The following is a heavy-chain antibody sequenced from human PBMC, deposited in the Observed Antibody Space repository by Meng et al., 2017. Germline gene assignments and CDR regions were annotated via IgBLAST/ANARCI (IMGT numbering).Heavy chain of an antibody. CDR3: TRGELSRQRGYSWGSAAEALLYYFDY. Sequence: ASVKVSCKASGYTFTGYYMHWVRQAPGQGLEWMGWMNPNSGNTGYAQKFQGRVTMTRNTSISTAYMELSSLRSEDTAVYYCTRGELSRQRGYSWGSAAEALLYYFDYWGQGTLVTVSS. CDR2: MNPNSGNT. J-gene: IGHJ4*02. V-gene: IGHV1-8*02. D-gene: IGHD5-12*01. CDR1: GYTFTGYY.